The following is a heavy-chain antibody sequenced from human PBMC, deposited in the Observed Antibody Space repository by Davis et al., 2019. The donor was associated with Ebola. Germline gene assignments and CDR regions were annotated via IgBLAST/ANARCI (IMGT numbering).Heavy chain of an antibody. D-gene: IGHD6-13*01. CDR2: INPNSGGT. J-gene: IGHJ4*02. V-gene: IGHV1-2*02. Sequence: ASVKVSCKASGYTFTGYYMHWVRQAPGQGLEWMGWINPNSGGTNYAQKFQGRVTMTRDTSISTAYMELSRLRSDDTAVYYCARIIAAAGTPTDKDYWGQGTLVTVSS. CDR3: ARIIAAAGTPTDKDY. CDR1: GYTFTGYY.